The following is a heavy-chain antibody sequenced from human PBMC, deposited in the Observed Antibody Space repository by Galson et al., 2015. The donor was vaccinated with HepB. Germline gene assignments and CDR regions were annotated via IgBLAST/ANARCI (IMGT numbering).Heavy chain of an antibody. D-gene: IGHD3-9*01. CDR1: GFTFSSYW. CDR3: ARDPQYYDILTGSYYYYGMDV. CDR2: INSDGSGT. Sequence: SLRLSCAASGFTFSSYWMHWVRQAPGKGLVWVSRINSDGSGTIYADSVKGRFTISRDNAKNTLYLQMNSLRAEDTAVYYCARDPQYYDILTGSYYYYGMDVWGQGTTVTVSS. J-gene: IGHJ6*02. V-gene: IGHV3-74*01.